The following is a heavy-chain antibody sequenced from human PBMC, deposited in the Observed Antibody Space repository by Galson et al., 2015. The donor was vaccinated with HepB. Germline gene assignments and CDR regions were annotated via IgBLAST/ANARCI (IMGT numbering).Heavy chain of an antibody. CDR1: GFTVSSNY. CDR2: IYSGGST. D-gene: IGHD6-13*01. Sequence: SLRLSCAASGFTVSSNYMSWVRQAPGKGLEWVSVIYSGGSTYYADSVKGRFTISRHNSKNTLYLQMNSLRAEDTAVYYCARDYPGRGAAAAAFDIWGQGTMVTVSS. J-gene: IGHJ3*02. V-gene: IGHV3-53*04. CDR3: ARDYPGRGAAAAAFDI.